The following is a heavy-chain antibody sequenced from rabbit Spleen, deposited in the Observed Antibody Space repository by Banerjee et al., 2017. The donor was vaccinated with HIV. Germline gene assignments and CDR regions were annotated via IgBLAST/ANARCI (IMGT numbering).Heavy chain of an antibody. Sequence: QSLEESGGDLVKPGASLTLTCQASGLDFSCDSSDSYMCWVRQAPGKGLEWIACIDIGSSGFTYFASWAKGRFTISKTSSTTVTLQMTSLTAADTATYFCARGPPYAGYTTYGYVYFNLWGPGTLVTVS. D-gene: IGHD7-1*01. CDR3: ARGPPYAGYTTYGYVYFNL. V-gene: IGHV1S40*01. CDR1: GLDFSCDSSDSY. CDR2: IDIGSSGFT. J-gene: IGHJ4*01.